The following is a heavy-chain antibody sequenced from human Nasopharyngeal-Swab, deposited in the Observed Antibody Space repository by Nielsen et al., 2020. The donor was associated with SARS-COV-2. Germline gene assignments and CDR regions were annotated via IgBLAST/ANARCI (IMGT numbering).Heavy chain of an antibody. D-gene: IGHD3-22*01. V-gene: IGHV3-74*01. Sequence: GGSLRLSCAASGFTFSTHWMHWVRQAPGGGLIGVSHINSEGSETRYADSVKGRFTISRDNVRHRLYLQLNSLRADDTATYFCLREPQWFTYGSKFDAWFFDLWGRGTRVLVSS. CDR1: GFTFSTHW. J-gene: IGHJ2*01. CDR2: INSEGSET. CDR3: LREPQWFTYGSKFDAWFFDL.